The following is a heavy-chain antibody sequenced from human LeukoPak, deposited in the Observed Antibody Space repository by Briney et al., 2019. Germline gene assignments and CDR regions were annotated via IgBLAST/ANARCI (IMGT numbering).Heavy chain of an antibody. J-gene: IGHJ4*02. CDR2: ISTYNGDT. D-gene: IGHD6-19*01. V-gene: IGHV1-18*01. CDR3: ARGGTGWSRDY. CDR1: GYTFTSYG. Sequence: ASVRVSCKASGYTFTSYGIGWGRQAPGQGLEWRGWISTYNGDTNYAQNLQGRVTITTDTSTSTAYMELRTLRSDDTAVYYCARGGTGWSRDYWGQGPLVTVSS.